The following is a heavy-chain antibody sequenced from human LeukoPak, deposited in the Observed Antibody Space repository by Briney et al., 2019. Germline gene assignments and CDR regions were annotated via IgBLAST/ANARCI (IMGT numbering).Heavy chain of an antibody. CDR2: IQYDGSNK. V-gene: IGHV3-30*02. CDR3: ANRDRSWELLY. J-gene: IGHJ4*02. Sequence: GGSLRLSCAASGFTFSSYGMHWVRQAPGKGLEWVAFIQYDGSNKFYADSVKGRFTVSRDNSKNTLYLQMNSLTIEDTAMYYCANRDRSWELLYWGQGTLVTVSS. D-gene: IGHD3-16*01. CDR1: GFTFSSYG.